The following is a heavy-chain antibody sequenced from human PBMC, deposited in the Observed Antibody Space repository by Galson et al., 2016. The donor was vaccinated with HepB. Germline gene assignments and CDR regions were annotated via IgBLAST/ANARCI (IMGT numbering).Heavy chain of an antibody. CDR3: ARDVGTSGWFLDAFGF. D-gene: IGHD6-19*01. CDR2: IYHSGNT. V-gene: IGHV4-4*07. CDR1: NGSIGFFY. J-gene: IGHJ3*01. Sequence: ETLSLTCHVSNGSIGFFYWRWIRQPAGKGLEWIWRIYHSGNTNFNPSLQSRVTMSIDTSKNQLSLNLRSVTAADTAIYYCARDVGTSGWFLDAFGFWGPGTVVTVSS.